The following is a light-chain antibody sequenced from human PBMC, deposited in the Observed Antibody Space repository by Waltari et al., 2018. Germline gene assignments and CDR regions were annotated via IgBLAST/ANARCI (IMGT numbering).Light chain of an antibody. J-gene: IGKJ4*02. CDR1: QSVNNK. CDR3: QQYSDWPLT. V-gene: IGKV3-15*01. Sequence: EIVMTQSPATLSVSPGERVTLSCRTSQSVNNKLAWYQQNPDQAPRLLIYDASTRATVIPTCCSSRGSGTEFTITSSSLQSEDFAVYYWQQYSDWPLTFGGGTKVEIK. CDR2: DAS.